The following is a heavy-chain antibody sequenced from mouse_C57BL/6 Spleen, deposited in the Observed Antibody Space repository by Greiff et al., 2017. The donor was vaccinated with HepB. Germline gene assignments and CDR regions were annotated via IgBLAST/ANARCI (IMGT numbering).Heavy chain of an antibody. CDR2: INYDGSST. Sequence: EVHLVESAGGLVQPGSSMKLSCTASGFTFSDYYMAWVRQVPEKGLEWVANINYDGSSTYYLDSLKSRFIISRDNAKNILYLQMSSLKSEDTATYYCAREGVAPLYWYFDVWGTGTTVTVSS. J-gene: IGHJ1*03. V-gene: IGHV5-16*01. CDR3: AREGVAPLYWYFDV. CDR1: GFTFSDYY. D-gene: IGHD1-1*01.